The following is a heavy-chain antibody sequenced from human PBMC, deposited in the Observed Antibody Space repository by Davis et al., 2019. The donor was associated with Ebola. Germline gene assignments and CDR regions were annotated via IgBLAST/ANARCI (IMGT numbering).Heavy chain of an antibody. CDR3: ARTRWPVKWFDP. J-gene: IGHJ5*02. D-gene: IGHD5-24*01. V-gene: IGHV4-59*08. Sequence: MPSETLSLTCSISGGSVSDHYWSWIRQSPGKGLEWIGYIYYSGSTNYNPSLKSRVTISVDTSKNQFSLKLSSVTAADTAVYYCARTRWPVKWFDPWGQGTLVTVSS. CDR2: IYYSGST. CDR1: GGSVSDHY.